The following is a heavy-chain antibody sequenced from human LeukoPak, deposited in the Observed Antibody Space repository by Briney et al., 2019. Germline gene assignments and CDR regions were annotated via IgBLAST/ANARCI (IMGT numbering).Heavy chain of an antibody. V-gene: IGHV5-51*01. CDR2: IYPGASDS. CDR1: GYNFTSHW. CDR3: ARGHHVVVATATWASDAFDL. J-gene: IGHJ3*01. D-gene: IGHD2-21*02. Sequence: GESLKISCKGSGYNFTSHWIGWVRQMPGKGLEWMGIIYPGASDSRQSPSLRGQVTISADKSINTAYLQWNSLKASDTAMYYCARGHHVVVATATWASDAFDLWGQGTMVTVSS.